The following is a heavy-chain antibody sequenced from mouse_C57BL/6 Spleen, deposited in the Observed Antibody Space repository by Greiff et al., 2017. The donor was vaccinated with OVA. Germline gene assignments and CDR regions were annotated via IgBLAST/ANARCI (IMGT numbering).Heavy chain of an antibody. D-gene: IGHD1-1*02. Sequence: EVMLVASGGGLVQPGGSLKLSCAASGFSFSDYGMAWVRQAPRTGPEWVAFISNLAYSIYYADTVTGRFTISRENAKNTLYLEMSSLRSEDTAMYYCARRTGAYAMDYWGQGTSVTVSS. CDR2: ISNLAYSI. CDR1: GFSFSDYG. J-gene: IGHJ4*01. CDR3: ARRTGAYAMDY. V-gene: IGHV5-15*01.